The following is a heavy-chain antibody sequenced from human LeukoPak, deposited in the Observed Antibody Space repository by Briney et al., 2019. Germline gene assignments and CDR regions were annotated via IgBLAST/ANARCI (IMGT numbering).Heavy chain of an antibody. Sequence: SETLSLTCTVSGGSISSYYWSWIRQPPGKGLEWFGYVYYSGSTNYNPSLKSRVTISVDTSKNQFSLKLSSVTAADTAVYYCARGGSESYRNYYYMDVWGKGTTVTVSS. CDR3: ARGGSESYRNYYYMDV. V-gene: IGHV4-59*01. CDR1: GGSISSYY. CDR2: VYYSGST. D-gene: IGHD3-10*01. J-gene: IGHJ6*03.